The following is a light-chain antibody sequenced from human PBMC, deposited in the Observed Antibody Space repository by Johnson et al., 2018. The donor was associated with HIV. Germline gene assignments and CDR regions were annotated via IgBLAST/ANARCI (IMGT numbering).Light chain of an antibody. CDR1: SSNIEKNY. J-gene: IGLJ1*01. Sequence: QLVLTQPPSVSAAPGQRVAISCSGSSSNIEKNYVSWYQQFPGTAPKLLIYRNNQLPSGVPDRFSGSQSGTSASLAISGLQAEDEADYYCASWDDSLNGQVFGTGTTVTVL. CDR3: ASWDDSLNGQV. CDR2: RNN. V-gene: IGLV1-47*01.